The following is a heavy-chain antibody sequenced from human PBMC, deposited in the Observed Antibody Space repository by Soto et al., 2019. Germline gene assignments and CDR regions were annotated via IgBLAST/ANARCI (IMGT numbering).Heavy chain of an antibody. CDR2: IYWDDDE. Sequence: ITLKESGPTLVKPTQTLTLTCTFSGFSLNTGGVGVGWVRQPRGKAMEWLALIYWDDDERYRPSLRSRLNITKDTFNNQVVLTMTNMDPEDTATYYCVRNWRYYGGDYYYVMDAWGQGTTVTVSS. V-gene: IGHV2-5*02. J-gene: IGHJ6*02. CDR1: GFSLNTGGVG. D-gene: IGHD3-10*01. CDR3: VRNWRYYGGDYYYVMDA.